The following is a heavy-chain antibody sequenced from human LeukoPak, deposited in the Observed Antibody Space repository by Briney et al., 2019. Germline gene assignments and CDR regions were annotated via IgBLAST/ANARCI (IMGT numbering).Heavy chain of an antibody. CDR3: ARCDPYYFDS. V-gene: IGHV4-59*08. CDR1: GGSISSYF. CDR2: ISYIGHT. J-gene: IGHJ4*02. Sequence: PSETLSLTCTVSGGSISSYFWSWIRQPPGKGLEWIGHISYIGHTNYNTSLKSRLTMSIDTSKKQFSLKLSAVTAADTAVYYCARCDPYYFDSWGQGTLVTVSS. D-gene: IGHD2-21*02.